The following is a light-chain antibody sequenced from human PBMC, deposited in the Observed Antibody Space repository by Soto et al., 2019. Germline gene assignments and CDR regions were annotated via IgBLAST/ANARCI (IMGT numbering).Light chain of an antibody. CDR1: QSIIGY. J-gene: IGKJ1*01. CDR3: QQYDTYWT. Sequence: DIQITQAPSTRSASVGDRVTITCRASQSIIGYLAWYQQKPGKAPKLLIYDASNLESGVPSRFSGSGSGTEFTLTISSLHPDDFATYYCQQYDTYWTFGQGTKVDIK. CDR2: DAS. V-gene: IGKV1-5*01.